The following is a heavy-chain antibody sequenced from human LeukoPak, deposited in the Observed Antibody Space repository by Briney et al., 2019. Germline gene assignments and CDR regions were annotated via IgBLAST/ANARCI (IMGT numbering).Heavy chain of an antibody. CDR3: AKDVGRYYYGMDV. CDR1: GFTFDDYA. D-gene: IGHD3-10*01. J-gene: IGHJ6*02. V-gene: IGHV3-9*01. CDR2: ITWNSGSK. Sequence: LRLSCAASGFTFDDYAMQWVRQAPGKGLEWVSGITWNSGSKHYADSVKGRFTISRDNAKNSFYLQMNSLRAEDTALYYCAKDVGRYYYGMDVWGQGATVTVSS.